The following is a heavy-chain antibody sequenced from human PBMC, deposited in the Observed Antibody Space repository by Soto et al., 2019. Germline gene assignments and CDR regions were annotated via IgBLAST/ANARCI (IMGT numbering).Heavy chain of an antibody. J-gene: IGHJ1*01. V-gene: IGHV3-23*01. D-gene: IGHD1-26*01. CDR1: GFTFSSYA. Sequence: GGSLRLSCAASGFTFSSYAMSWVRQAPGKGLEWVSAISGSGGSTYYADSVKGRFTISRDNSKNTLYLQMNSLRAEDTAVYYCAKDRLIIVGATPQYFQHWGQGTLVTVSS. CDR2: ISGSGGST. CDR3: AKDRLIIVGATPQYFQH.